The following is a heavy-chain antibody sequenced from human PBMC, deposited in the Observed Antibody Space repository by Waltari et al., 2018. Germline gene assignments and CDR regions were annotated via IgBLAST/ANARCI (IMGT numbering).Heavy chain of an antibody. CDR3: ARHWSQDIWADSFGL. CDR2: TSPTGGT. CDR1: HGAISGYY. Sequence: QVQLQESGPGLVKPSETLSLTCTVSHGAISGYYWSWIRQAAGKGLEWIGFTSPTGGTDYNPSFKRRVTMASDTSKNQVYLHLSSVTDADPAVYFCARHWSQDIWADSFGLWGHGTRVTISS. V-gene: IGHV4-4*07. J-gene: IGHJ4*01. D-gene: IGHD1-1*01.